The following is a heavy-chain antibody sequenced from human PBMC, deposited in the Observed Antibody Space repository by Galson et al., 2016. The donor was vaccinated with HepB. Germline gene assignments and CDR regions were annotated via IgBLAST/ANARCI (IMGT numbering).Heavy chain of an antibody. D-gene: IGHD3-16*02. Sequence: TLSLTCTVSGGSISRGGFHWSWLRQHPGKGLEWIGSIFYSGSSYYNPSLKSRITVSVDTSNNQFSLKLNSVTAAATAVYYCARTESIWGSYQRFYLDYWGQGTPVTVSS. CDR3: ARTESIWGSYQRFYLDY. J-gene: IGHJ4*02. CDR2: IFYSGSS. CDR1: GGSISRGGFH. V-gene: IGHV4-31*03.